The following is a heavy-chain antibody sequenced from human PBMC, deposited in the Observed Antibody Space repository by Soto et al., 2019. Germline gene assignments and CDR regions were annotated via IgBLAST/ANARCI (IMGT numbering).Heavy chain of an antibody. CDR3: AQENSSTGSKYFDY. CDR2: IYWDDDK. Sequence: QITLKESGPTLVKPTQTLTLTCTFSGFSLSTSGVGVGWIRQPPGKALEWLALIYWDDDKRYSPSVKIRLTITKDTSKNQVVLTMTNMDPVDTATYYCAQENSSTGSKYFDYWGQGTLVTVSS. V-gene: IGHV2-5*02. CDR1: GFSLSTSGVG. J-gene: IGHJ4*02. D-gene: IGHD6-13*01.